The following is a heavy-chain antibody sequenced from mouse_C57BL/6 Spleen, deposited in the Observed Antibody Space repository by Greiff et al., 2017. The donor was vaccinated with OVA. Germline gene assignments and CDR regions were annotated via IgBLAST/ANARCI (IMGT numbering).Heavy chain of an antibody. CDR2: IDPENGDT. D-gene: IGHD1-1*01. V-gene: IGHV14-4*01. Sequence: DVQLQESGAELVRPGASVKLSCTASGFNIKDDYMHWVKQRPEQGLEWIGWIDPENGDTEYASKFQGKATITADTSSNTAYLQLSSLTSEDTAVYYCTTGGTHYFDYWGQGTTLTVSS. CDR1: GFNIKDDY. CDR3: TTGGTHYFDY. J-gene: IGHJ2*01.